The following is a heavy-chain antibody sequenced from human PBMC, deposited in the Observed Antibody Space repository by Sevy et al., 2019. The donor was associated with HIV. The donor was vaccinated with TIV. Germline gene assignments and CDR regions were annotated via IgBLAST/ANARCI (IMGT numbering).Heavy chain of an antibody. J-gene: IGHJ6*02. D-gene: IGHD2-2*01. CDR3: AKGRDIIVVPAANHYNGMDV. CDR1: GGTFSSYA. Sequence: ASVKVSCKASGGTFSSYAISWVRQAPGQGLEWMGGIIPIFGTANYTPKFQDRVTINADESTSTDYMKLSSLSTEDTAVYYRAKGRDIIVVPAANHYNGMDVWGQGTTVTVSS. V-gene: IGHV1-69*13. CDR2: IIPIFGTA.